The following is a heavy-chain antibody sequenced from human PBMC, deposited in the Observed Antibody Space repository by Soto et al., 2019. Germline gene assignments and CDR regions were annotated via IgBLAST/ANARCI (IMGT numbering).Heavy chain of an antibody. Sequence: QVQLVQSGDEVKKPGASVTVSCTASGYTFTSYYMHWVRQAPGQGLEWMGIINPSGGSTSYAQKFQGRVTMTRDTSTRTVYMELSSRRSEDTAVYDCARGGYYDRDAFDSWGKGTMVTVSS. V-gene: IGHV1-46*03. CDR3: ARGGYYDRDAFDS. CDR1: GYTFTSYY. J-gene: IGHJ3*02. CDR2: INPSGGST. D-gene: IGHD3-22*01.